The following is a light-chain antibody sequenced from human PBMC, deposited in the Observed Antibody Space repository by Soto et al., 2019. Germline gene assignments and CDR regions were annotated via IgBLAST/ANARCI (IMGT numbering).Light chain of an antibody. J-gene: IGLJ1*01. V-gene: IGLV2-8*01. CDR2: DVI. CDR1: SSDVGAYNY. Sequence: QSALTQPPSASGSPGQTVAISCTGTSSDVGAYNYVSWYQQHPGKAPKLMIYDVIQRPSGVPARFSGSKSGNTASLTVSGLQPEDEADYSCCSYTTSSTYVFGSGTKLTVL. CDR3: CSYTTSSTYV.